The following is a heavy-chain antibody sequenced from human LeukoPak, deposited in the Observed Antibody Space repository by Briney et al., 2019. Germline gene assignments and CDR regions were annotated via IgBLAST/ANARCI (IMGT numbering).Heavy chain of an antibody. Sequence: GGSLRLSCAASGFTFSSYAMSWVRQAPEKGLEWVSAISGSGDSTYYADSVKGRFTISRDSSKNTLFLQMNSLRAEDTAVYYCAKQYSSSWYYFDYWGQGTLVTVSS. CDR2: ISGSGDST. CDR3: AKQYSSSWYYFDY. V-gene: IGHV3-23*01. CDR1: GFTFSSYA. J-gene: IGHJ4*02. D-gene: IGHD6-13*01.